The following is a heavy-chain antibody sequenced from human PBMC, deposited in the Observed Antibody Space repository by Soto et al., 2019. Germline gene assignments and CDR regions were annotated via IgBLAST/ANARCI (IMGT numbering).Heavy chain of an antibody. D-gene: IGHD6-6*01. CDR2: MNPNSGNT. V-gene: IGHV1-8*01. CDR3: ARSREYSRTFDT. J-gene: IGHJ5*02. Sequence: QVQLVQSGAEVKKPGASVKVSCKASGYTFTSYDINWVRQATGQGLEWMRWMNPNSGNTGYAQKFQGRVTMTRNTSIITAYMELSSLRSEDTAVYYCARSREYSRTFDTWGQGTLVTVSS. CDR1: GYTFTSYD.